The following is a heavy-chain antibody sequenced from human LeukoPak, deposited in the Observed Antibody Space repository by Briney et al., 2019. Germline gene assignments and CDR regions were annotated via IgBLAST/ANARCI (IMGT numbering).Heavy chain of an antibody. CDR3: ARRGDGGRSFDY. J-gene: IGHJ4*02. V-gene: IGHV3-53*01. CDR1: GFTVSNNY. CDR2: IYSSGST. Sequence: PGGSLRLSCAASGFTVSNNYMTWVRQAPGKGLEWVSLIYSSGSTYYADSAKGRFTISRDNSKNTLYLQVNSLRAEDTAVYYCARRGDGGRSFDYWGQGTLVTVSS. D-gene: IGHD4-23*01.